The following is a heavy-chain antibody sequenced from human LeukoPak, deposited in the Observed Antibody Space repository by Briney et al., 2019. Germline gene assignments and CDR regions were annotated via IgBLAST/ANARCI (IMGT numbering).Heavy chain of an antibody. D-gene: IGHD3-22*01. V-gene: IGHV4-30-4*01. CDR3: ARDRYYYDSSGYYLYYFDY. Sequence: PSQTLSLTCTVSGSSISSGDYYWSWIRQPPGRGLEWIGYIYSGVSTYYNPSLKSRVTISIDASKNQFSLKLSSVTAADTAVYYCARDRYYYDSSGYYLYYFDYWGQGTLVTVSS. CDR2: IYSGVST. CDR1: GSSISSGDYY. J-gene: IGHJ4*02.